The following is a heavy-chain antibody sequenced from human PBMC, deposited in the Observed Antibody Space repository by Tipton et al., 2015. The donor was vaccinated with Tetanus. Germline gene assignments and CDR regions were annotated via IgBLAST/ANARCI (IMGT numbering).Heavy chain of an antibody. CDR1: GFRFSYSG. D-gene: IGHD2-15*01. CDR3: AKEFQRARIRFFDS. V-gene: IGHV3-30*18. Sequence: SLRLSCAASGFRFSYSGMHWVRQAPGKGLEWVAVIAFDGKNERYADSVKGRFIISRENSKNTLYLQMNSLRPEDTAVYYCAKEFQRARIRFFDSWGQGTQVTASS. CDR2: IAFDGKNE. J-gene: IGHJ4*02.